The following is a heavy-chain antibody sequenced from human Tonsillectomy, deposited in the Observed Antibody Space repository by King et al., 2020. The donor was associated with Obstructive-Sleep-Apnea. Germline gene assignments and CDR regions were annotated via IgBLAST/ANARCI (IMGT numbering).Heavy chain of an antibody. CDR3: AGDGGSGWSLI. Sequence: LQLQESGPGLVKPSETLSLTCTVSGCSISGSSYYWGWIRQPPGKGLGWIGNICYRWSTYYNPSLKSRDALSVDTSKNQFSLKLSSVTAGDTAVYYCAGDGGSGWSLIWGQGALVTVSS. CDR2: ICYRWST. J-gene: IGHJ4*02. V-gene: IGHV4-39*07. CDR1: GCSISGSSYY. D-gene: IGHD6-19*01.